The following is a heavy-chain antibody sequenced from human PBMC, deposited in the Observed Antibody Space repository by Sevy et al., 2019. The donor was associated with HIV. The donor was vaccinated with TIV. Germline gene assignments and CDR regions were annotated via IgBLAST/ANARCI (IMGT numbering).Heavy chain of an antibody. CDR2: IYYSGST. CDR1: GGSISSGGYY. J-gene: IGHJ4*02. D-gene: IGHD3-3*01. Sequence: SETLSLTCTVSGGSISSGGYYWSWIRQHPGKGLEWTGYIYYSGSTYYNPSLKSRVTISVDTSKNQFSLKLSSVTAADTAVYYCARERTNIWSGYYNRYFDYWGQGTLVTVSS. V-gene: IGHV4-31*03. CDR3: ARERTNIWSGYYNRYFDY.